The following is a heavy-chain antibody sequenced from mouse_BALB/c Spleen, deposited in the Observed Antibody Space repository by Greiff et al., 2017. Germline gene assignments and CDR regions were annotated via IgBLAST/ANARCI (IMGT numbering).Heavy chain of an antibody. V-gene: IGHV1-37*01. Sequence: EVKLVESGPELVKPGASVKISCKASGYSFTGYFMNWVKQSHGKSLEWIGRINPYNGDTFYNQKFKGKATLTVDKSSSTAHMELLSLTSEDSAVYYCGRDYYGSSYGGFAYWGQGTLVTVSA. CDR1: GYSFTGYF. CDR2: INPYNGDT. D-gene: IGHD1-1*01. J-gene: IGHJ3*01. CDR3: GRDYYGSSYGGFAY.